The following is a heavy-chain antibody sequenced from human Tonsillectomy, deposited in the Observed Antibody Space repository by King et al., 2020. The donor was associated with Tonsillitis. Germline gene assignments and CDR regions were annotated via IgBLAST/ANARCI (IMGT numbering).Heavy chain of an antibody. CDR1: GGSISSGNYH. CDR3: ARASYLNPYYNSYMDV. Sequence: VPLQESGPGLVKPSQTLSLTCTVSGGSISSGNYHWSWIRQPAGKGLEWIGRIHTSGSTDYNPSLKSRVTISLDTSKNQFALKLSSVTAADTAVYYCARASYLNPYYNSYMDVWGKGTTVTVS. J-gene: IGHJ6*03. V-gene: IGHV4-61*02. CDR2: IHTSGST.